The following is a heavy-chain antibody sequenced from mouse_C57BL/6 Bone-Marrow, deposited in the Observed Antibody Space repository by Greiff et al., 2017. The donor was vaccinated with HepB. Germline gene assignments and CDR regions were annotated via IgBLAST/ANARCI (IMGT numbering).Heavy chain of an antibody. D-gene: IGHD2-10*02. V-gene: IGHV5-12*01. CDR3: ARRYGNYRWYFDV. CDR2: ISNGGGST. J-gene: IGHJ1*03. Sequence: EVHLVESGGGLVQPGGSLKLSCAASGFTFSDYYMYWVRQTPEKRLEWVAYISNGGGSTYYPDTVKGRFTISRDNAKNTLYLQMSRLKSEDTAMYYCARRYGNYRWYFDVWGTGTTVTVSS. CDR1: GFTFSDYY.